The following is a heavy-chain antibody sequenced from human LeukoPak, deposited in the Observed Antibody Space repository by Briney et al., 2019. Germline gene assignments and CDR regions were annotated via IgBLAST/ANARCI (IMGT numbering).Heavy chain of an antibody. Sequence: GGSLRLSCTASGFTFGDYAMSWVRQAPGKGLEWVGLIRSKAYGGTTEYAASVKGRFTISRDDSKSIAYLQMNSLKTEDTAVYYCLGLGGDYWGQGTLVTVSS. D-gene: IGHD3/OR15-3a*01. V-gene: IGHV3-49*04. J-gene: IGHJ4*02. CDR1: GFTFGDYA. CDR2: IRSKAYGGTT. CDR3: LGLGGDY.